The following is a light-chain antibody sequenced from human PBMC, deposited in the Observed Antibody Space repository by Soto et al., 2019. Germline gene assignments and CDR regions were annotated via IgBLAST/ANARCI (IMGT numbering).Light chain of an antibody. CDR1: QSVLYSSNNKNY. CDR3: QQYYSTPPWT. J-gene: IGKJ1*01. CDR2: WAS. Sequence: DIVMTQSPESLAVSLGKRATINCKSSQSVLYSSNNKNYLAWYQQKPGQPPKLLIYWASTRESGVPDRFSGSGSGTDFTLTISSLQAEDVAVYYCQQYYSTPPWTFGQGTKVEIK. V-gene: IGKV4-1*01.